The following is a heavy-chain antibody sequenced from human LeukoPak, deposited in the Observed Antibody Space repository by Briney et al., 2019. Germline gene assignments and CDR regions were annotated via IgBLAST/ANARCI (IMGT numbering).Heavy chain of an antibody. J-gene: IGHJ4*02. CDR2: INHSGST. CDR1: GGSFSGYY. D-gene: IGHD1-26*01. Sequence: SETLSLTCAVYGGSFSGYYWSWIRQPPGKGLEWIGEINHSGSTNYNPSLKSRVTISVDTSKNQFSLKLSSVTAADTAVYYCARDRMGATAGFDYWGQGTLVTVSS. CDR3: ARDRMGATAGFDY. V-gene: IGHV4-34*01.